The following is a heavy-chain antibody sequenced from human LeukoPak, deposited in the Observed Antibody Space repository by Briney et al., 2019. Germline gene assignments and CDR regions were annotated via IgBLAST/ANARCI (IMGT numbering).Heavy chain of an antibody. CDR2: ISSSSSTI. CDR3: ASWSRITMVRGVIDY. J-gene: IGHJ4*02. Sequence: GGSLRLSCTASGFTFSNYAMSWVRQAPGKGLEWVSYISSSSSTIYYADSVKGRFTISRDNAKNSLYLQMNSLRAEDTAVYYCASWSRITMVRGVIDYWGQGTLVTVSS. CDR1: GFTFSNYA. D-gene: IGHD3-10*01. V-gene: IGHV3-48*01.